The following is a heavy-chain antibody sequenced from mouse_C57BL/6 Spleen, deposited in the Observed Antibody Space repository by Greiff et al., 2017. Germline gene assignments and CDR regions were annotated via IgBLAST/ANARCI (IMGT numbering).Heavy chain of an antibody. CDR3: ARRGGEGYYVY. D-gene: IGHD2-3*01. CDR2: INPNNGGT. CDR1: GYTFTDYN. J-gene: IGHJ3*01. Sequence: EVQLQQSGPELVKPGASVKIPCKASGYTFTDYNMDWVKQSHGKSLEWIGDINPNNGGTIYNQKFKGKATLTVDKSSSTDSMELRSLTTENTAVYYWARRGGEGYYVYWGQGTLVTVSA. V-gene: IGHV1-18*01.